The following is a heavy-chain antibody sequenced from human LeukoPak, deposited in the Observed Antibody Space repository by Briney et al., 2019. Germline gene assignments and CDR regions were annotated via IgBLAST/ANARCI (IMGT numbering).Heavy chain of an antibody. Sequence: PSETLSLTCTVSGYSISSGYYWSWIRQPPGKGLEWIGEINHSGSTNYNPSLKSRVTISVDTSKNQFSLKLSSVTAADTAVYYCARKRDFRRLLHYFDYWGQGTLVTVSS. CDR3: ARKRDFRRLLHYFDY. CDR1: GYSISSGYY. CDR2: INHSGST. J-gene: IGHJ4*02. D-gene: IGHD5-12*01. V-gene: IGHV4-38-2*02.